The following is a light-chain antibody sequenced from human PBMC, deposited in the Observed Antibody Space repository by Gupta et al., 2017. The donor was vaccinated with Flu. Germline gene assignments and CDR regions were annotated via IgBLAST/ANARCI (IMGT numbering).Light chain of an antibody. V-gene: IGKV1-39*01. CDR3: QQSYSIPRT. CDR2: AAS. CDR1: QIISNY. Sequence: DIQMTQSPSSLSASVADRVTITCRASQIISNYLNWFQQRPGKAPKLLIYAASSLQSGVPSRFSGSGSGTDFTLTISRLQTEDFATYYCQQSYSIPRTFGGGTKVEIK. J-gene: IGKJ4*01.